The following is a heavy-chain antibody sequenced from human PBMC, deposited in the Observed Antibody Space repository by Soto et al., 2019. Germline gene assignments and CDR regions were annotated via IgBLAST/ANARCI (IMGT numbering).Heavy chain of an antibody. CDR1: GYSFTSYW. CDR3: AGGGVRGVITRTRDYYGMDV. D-gene: IGHD3-10*01. V-gene: IGHV5-51*01. J-gene: IGHJ6*02. CDR2: IYPGDSDT. Sequence: PGELLKISCKGSGYSFTSYWIGWVRQMPGKGLEWMGIIYPGDSDTRYSPSFQGQVTISADKSISTAYLQWSSLKASDTAMYYCAGGGVRGVITRTRDYYGMDVWGQGTTVTVS.